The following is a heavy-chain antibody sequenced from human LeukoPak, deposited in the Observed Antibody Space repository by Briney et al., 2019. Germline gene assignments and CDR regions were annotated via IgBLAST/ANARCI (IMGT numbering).Heavy chain of an antibody. Sequence: ASVKVSCKVSGYTLTELSMHWVRQAPGKGLEWMGGFDPEDGETIYAQKFQGRVTMTEDTSTDTAYMELSSLRSEDTAVYYCATGGSSSWYPSVWGQGTLVTVSS. J-gene: IGHJ4*02. CDR2: FDPEDGET. D-gene: IGHD6-13*01. CDR1: GYTLTELS. CDR3: ATGGSSSWYPSV. V-gene: IGHV1-24*01.